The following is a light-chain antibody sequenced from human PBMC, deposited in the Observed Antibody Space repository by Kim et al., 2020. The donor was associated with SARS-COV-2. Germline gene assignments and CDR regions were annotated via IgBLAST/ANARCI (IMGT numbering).Light chain of an antibody. Sequence: DIQMTRSPSTLSASVGDRVTVTCRASQSISSSLAWYQQKPGKAPDLLIYAASTLERGVPSRFSGTGSGTEFTLTISSLQSDDLATYYCQQYSSYSTFGQGTKVDIK. V-gene: IGKV1-5*01. CDR3: QQYSSYST. CDR2: AAS. J-gene: IGKJ1*01. CDR1: QSISSS.